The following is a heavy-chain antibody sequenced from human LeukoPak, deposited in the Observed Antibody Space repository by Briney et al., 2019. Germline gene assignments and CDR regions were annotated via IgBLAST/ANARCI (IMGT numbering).Heavy chain of an antibody. CDR1: GGSITTYH. Sequence: SETLSLTCTVTGGSITTYHWSWIRQPPGKGLEWMGYIYYSGDTNYNPSLKSRVHMSIDASKTEISLTLTSVTAADTARYYCARELGSAFDTWGQGTLVTVSS. V-gene: IGHV4-59*01. J-gene: IGHJ3*02. CDR3: ARELGSAFDT. D-gene: IGHD3-16*01. CDR2: IYYSGDT.